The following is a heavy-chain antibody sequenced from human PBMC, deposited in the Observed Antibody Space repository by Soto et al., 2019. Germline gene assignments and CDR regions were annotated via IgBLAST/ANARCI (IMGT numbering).Heavy chain of an antibody. D-gene: IGHD3-22*01. J-gene: IGHJ3*02. CDR1: GGTFSSYA. V-gene: IGHV1-69*01. CDR3: ARGSRYYYDSTLEGTFDI. Sequence: QVQLVQSGAEVQKPGSSVKVSCKASGGTFSSYAISWVRQAPGQGLEWMGGIIPIFGTANYAQKFQGRVTITADESTSTAYMELSSLRSEDTAVYYCARGSRYYYDSTLEGTFDIWGQGTMVTVSS. CDR2: IIPIFGTA.